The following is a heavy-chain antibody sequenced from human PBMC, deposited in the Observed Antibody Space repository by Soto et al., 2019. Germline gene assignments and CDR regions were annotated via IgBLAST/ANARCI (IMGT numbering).Heavy chain of an antibody. CDR1: GYTFTSYY. D-gene: IGHD2-2*01. V-gene: IGHV1-46*03. CDR3: ARARTLGYCSSTSCYRVGYYYYYMDV. CDR2: INPSGGST. J-gene: IGHJ6*03. Sequence: GASVKVSCKASGYTFTSYYMHWVRQAPGQGLEWMGIINPSGGSTSYAQKFQGRVTMTRDTSTSTVYMELSSLRSEDTAVYYCARARTLGYCSSTSCYRVGYYYYYMDVWGKGTTVTVSS.